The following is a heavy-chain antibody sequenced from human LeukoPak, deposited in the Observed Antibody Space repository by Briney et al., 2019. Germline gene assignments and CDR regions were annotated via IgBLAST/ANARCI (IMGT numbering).Heavy chain of an antibody. V-gene: IGHV1-2*04. CDR1: GGTFSTYA. Sequence: GASVKVSCKASGGTFSTYAINWVRQAPGQGLEWMGRINPNSGGTNYAQKFQGWVTMTRDTSISTAYMELSRLKSDDTAVYYCARSRIAAAGTGHYYYGMDVWGQGTTVNVSS. J-gene: IGHJ6*02. D-gene: IGHD6-13*01. CDR2: INPNSGGT. CDR3: ARSRIAAAGTGHYYYGMDV.